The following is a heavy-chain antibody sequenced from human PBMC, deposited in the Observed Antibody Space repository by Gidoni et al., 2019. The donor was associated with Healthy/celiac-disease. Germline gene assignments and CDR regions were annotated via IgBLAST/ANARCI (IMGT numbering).Heavy chain of an antibody. CDR1: GGSFSGYY. Sequence: QVQLQQWGAGLLKPSETLSLTCAVYGGSFSGYYWSWIRQPPGKGREWIGEINHSGSTNYNPSLKSRFTISVDTSKNQFSLKLSSVTAADTAVYYCARVRIAARIPFDYWGQGTLVTVSS. V-gene: IGHV4-34*01. CDR2: INHSGST. D-gene: IGHD6-6*01. J-gene: IGHJ4*02. CDR3: ARVRIAARIPFDY.